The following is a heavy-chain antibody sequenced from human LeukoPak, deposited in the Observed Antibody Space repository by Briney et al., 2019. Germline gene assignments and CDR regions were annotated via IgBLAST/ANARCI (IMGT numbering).Heavy chain of an antibody. V-gene: IGHV4-39*07. CDR1: GGSISSSSYY. CDR3: AIDPKRDYDFWSGYDYYYGMDV. CDR2: IYYSGST. Sequence: SETLSLTCTVSGGSISSSSYYWGWIRQPPGKGLEWIGSIYYSGSTNYNPSLKSRVTISVDTSKNQFSLKLSSVTAADTAVYYCAIDPKRDYDFWSGYDYYYGMDVWGQGTTVTVSS. J-gene: IGHJ6*02. D-gene: IGHD3-3*01.